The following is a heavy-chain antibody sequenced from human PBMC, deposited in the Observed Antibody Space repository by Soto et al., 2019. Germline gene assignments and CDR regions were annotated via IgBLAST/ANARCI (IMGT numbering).Heavy chain of an antibody. D-gene: IGHD4-17*01. CDR2: VYARGAT. CDR3: ARSSGDDFFYYGMDV. Sequence: PSETLSLTCSVSGASITSHYWNWIRQSAGEGLQWIGRVYARGATNYNPSLKSRVTISGDTSKNQFSLKLTSVTAAGTAVYYCARSSGDDFFYYGMDVWGHGTTVTVSS. V-gene: IGHV4-59*10. J-gene: IGHJ6*02. CDR1: GASITSHY.